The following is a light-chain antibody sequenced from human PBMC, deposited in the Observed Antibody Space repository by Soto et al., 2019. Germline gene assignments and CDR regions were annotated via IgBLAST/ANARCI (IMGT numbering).Light chain of an antibody. Sequence: QSVLTQPPSASETPGQTVSISCSGSNSNIASNTVNWYQHLPGTAPKLLIYYNNQRPSGVPDRFSGSKSGTSASLAISGLQSEDESDYYCAAWDDTLKRYVFVTGTKLTVL. CDR3: AAWDDTLKRYV. CDR2: YNN. CDR1: NSNIASNT. J-gene: IGLJ1*01. V-gene: IGLV1-44*01.